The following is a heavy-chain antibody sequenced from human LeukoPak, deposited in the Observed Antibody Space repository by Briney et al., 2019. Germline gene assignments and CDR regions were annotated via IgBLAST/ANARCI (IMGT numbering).Heavy chain of an antibody. CDR1: GGSISSYY. V-gene: IGHV4-59*12. CDR2: IYYSGST. Sequence: SETLSLTCTVSGGSISSYYWSWIRQPPGKGLEWIGYIYYSGSTNYNPSLKSRVTISVDKSKNQFSLKLSSVTAADTAVYYCARPASSSGYSYFDYWGQGTLVTVSS. J-gene: IGHJ4*02. D-gene: IGHD3-3*01. CDR3: ARPASSSGYSYFDY.